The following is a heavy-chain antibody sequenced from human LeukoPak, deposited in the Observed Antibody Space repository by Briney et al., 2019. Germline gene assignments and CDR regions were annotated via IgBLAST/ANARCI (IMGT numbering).Heavy chain of an antibody. CDR1: GFTFSSYS. Sequence: KTGGSLRLSCAASGFTFSSYSMNWVRQAPGKGPEWVSSISSSSSYIYYADSVKGRFTISRDNAKNSLYLQMNSLRAEDTAVYYCARGFFDYVWGSYRSISFDYWGQGTLVTVSS. CDR3: ARGFFDYVWGSYRSISFDY. D-gene: IGHD3-16*02. V-gene: IGHV3-21*01. CDR2: ISSSSSYI. J-gene: IGHJ4*02.